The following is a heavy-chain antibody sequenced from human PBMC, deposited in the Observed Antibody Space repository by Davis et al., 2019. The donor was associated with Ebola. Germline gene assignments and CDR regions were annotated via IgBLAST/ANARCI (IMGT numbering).Heavy chain of an antibody. Sequence: GGSLRLSCKGSGYSFTSYWIGWVRQLPGKGLEWMGIIYPGDSDTRYSPSFQGQVTISADKSISTAYLQWSSLKASDTAMYYCARRRNWFDPWGQGTLVTVSS. CDR3: ARRRNWFDP. CDR2: IYPGDSDT. CDR1: GYSFTSYW. V-gene: IGHV5-51*01. J-gene: IGHJ5*02.